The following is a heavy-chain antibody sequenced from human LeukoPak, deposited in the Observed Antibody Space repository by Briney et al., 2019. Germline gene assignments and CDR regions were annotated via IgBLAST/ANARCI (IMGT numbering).Heavy chain of an antibody. CDR1: GGSISSYY. CDR2: IYYSGST. J-gene: IGHJ4*02. D-gene: IGHD3-22*01. CDR3: ARDGCDSSGYYSFWEY. Sequence: SETLSLTCTVSGGSISSYYWSWIRQPPGKGLEWIGYIYYSGSTNYNPSLKSRVTISVDTSKNQFSLKLSSVTAADTAVYYCARDGCDSSGYYSFWEYWGQGTLVTVSS. V-gene: IGHV4-59*01.